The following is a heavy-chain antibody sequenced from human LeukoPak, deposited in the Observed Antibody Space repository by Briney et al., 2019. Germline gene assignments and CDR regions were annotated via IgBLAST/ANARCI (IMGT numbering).Heavy chain of an antibody. Sequence: GGSLRLSCAASGFIFNKHAMSWVRQAPGKGLEWVSGLSGGGGSTDYADSVKGRFTVSRDNSKNTLFLQMNSLRAEDTAIYYCAKERDYGPADYWGQGTLVTVSS. CDR2: LSGGGGST. D-gene: IGHD4/OR15-4a*01. V-gene: IGHV3-23*01. CDR1: GFIFNKHA. J-gene: IGHJ4*02. CDR3: AKERDYGPADY.